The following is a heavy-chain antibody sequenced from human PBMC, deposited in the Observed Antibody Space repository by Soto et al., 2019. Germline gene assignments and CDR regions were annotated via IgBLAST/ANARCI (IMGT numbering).Heavy chain of an antibody. J-gene: IGHJ5*02. V-gene: IGHV1-24*01. Sequence: ASVKVSCKVSGYTLTELSMHWVRQAPGKGLEWMGGFDPEDGETIYAQKFQGRVTMTEDTSTDTAYMELSSLRSEDTAVYYCARSSGGVFGIIIEGTNWFAPWGRGTLVTVSS. CDR3: ARSSGGVFGIIIEGTNWFAP. CDR2: FDPEDGET. CDR1: GYTLTELS. D-gene: IGHD3-16*01.